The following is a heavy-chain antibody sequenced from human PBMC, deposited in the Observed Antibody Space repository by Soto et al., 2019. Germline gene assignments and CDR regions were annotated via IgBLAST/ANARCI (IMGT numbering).Heavy chain of an antibody. V-gene: IGHV1-69*08. CDR2: IIPILGIA. D-gene: IGHD6-13*01. CDR3: ARDQLAAAGFDY. Sequence: QVQLVQSGAEVKKPGSSVKVSCKASGGTFSSYTISWVRQAPGQGLEWMGRIIPILGIANYAQKFQGRVTITEDKSTSTAYMELSSLRSEDTAVYYCARDQLAAAGFDYWGQGTLVTVSS. CDR1: GGTFSSYT. J-gene: IGHJ4*02.